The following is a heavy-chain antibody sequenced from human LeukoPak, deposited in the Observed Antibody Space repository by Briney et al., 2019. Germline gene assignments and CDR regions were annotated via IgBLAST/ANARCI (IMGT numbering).Heavy chain of an antibody. CDR3: ARGWRATVTPFDY. CDR1: GGSFSGYY. J-gene: IGHJ4*02. V-gene: IGHV4-34*01. Sequence: SETLSLTCAVYGGSFSGYYWSWIRQPPGKGLEWIGEINHSGSTNYNPSLKSRVTISVDTSKNQFSLKLSSVTAADTAVYYCARGWRATVTPFDYWGQGTLVTVSS. CDR2: INHSGST. D-gene: IGHD4-17*01.